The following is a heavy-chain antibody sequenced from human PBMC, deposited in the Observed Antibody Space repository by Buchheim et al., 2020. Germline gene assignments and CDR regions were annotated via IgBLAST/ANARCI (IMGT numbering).Heavy chain of an antibody. V-gene: IGHV1-2*02. Sequence: QVQLVQSGAEVKKPGASVKVSCKASGYTFTGYYMNWVRQAPGQGLEWMGWINPNSGGTNYEQKFQDRVTMTRDTSISTAYMELGRLGSDDTAVYYCARSRGGTTFGLSYWGQGTL. D-gene: IGHD1-7*01. J-gene: IGHJ4*02. CDR2: INPNSGGT. CDR3: ARSRGGTTFGLSY. CDR1: GYTFTGYY.